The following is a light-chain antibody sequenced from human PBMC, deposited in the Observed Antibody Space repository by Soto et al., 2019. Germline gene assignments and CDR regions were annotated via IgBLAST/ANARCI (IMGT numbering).Light chain of an antibody. CDR2: DAS. Sequence: EIVLTQSPATLSLSPGERATLSCGASQSVSSNSLAWYQQKPGLAPRLLIYDASYRATGIPDRFSGSGSGTDFTLTISRLEPEAFAVYYCQQYGSSPQTFGQGTKLEIK. CDR1: QSVSSNS. J-gene: IGKJ2*01. CDR3: QQYGSSPQT. V-gene: IGKV3D-20*01.